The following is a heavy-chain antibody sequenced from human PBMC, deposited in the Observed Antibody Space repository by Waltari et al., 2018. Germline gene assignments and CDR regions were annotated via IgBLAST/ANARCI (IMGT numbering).Heavy chain of an antibody. J-gene: IGHJ5*02. Sequence: GQLQESGPSLLKPSETLSLICTVSGGPISGFYWSWVRQPPGKVLDWIGYIYYTGSTNFNPSLKSRVTMSVDTSKNQFSLKLSSVTAADTAFYYCARGGGGDWEWFDPWGQGTLVTVSS. D-gene: IGHD2-21*02. CDR3: ARGGGGDWEWFDP. V-gene: IGHV4-59*01. CDR2: IYYTGST. CDR1: GGPISGFY.